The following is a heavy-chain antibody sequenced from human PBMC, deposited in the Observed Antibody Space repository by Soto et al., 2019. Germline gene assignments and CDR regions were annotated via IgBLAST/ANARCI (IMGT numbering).Heavy chain of an antibody. CDR3: ARDPDQGSRGGSCYSTGAFDI. J-gene: IGHJ3*02. CDR2: IKQDGREK. V-gene: IGHV3-7*01. D-gene: IGHD2-15*01. Sequence: EVQLVESGGGLVQPGGSLRLSCAASGVTFSSYWVSWVRQAPGKGLEWVANIKQDGREKYYVDSVKGRFTISRDNAKNSLYLQMHSLRAEDTAVYYCARDPDQGSRGGSCYSTGAFDIWGQGTMVTVSS. CDR1: GVTFSSYW.